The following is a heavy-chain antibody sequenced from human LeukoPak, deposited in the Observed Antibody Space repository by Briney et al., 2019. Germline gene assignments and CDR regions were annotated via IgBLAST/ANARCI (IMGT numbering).Heavy chain of an antibody. CDR1: GFTVSSNY. CDR2: IFSGGTT. Sequence: GGSLRLSCAASGFTVSSNYMSWVRQAPGKGLDWVSVIFSGGTTYYADSVKGRFTISRDNSNNTLYLQMNSLRAEDTAVYYCAREGNYYDMDVWGQGTTVTVSS. J-gene: IGHJ6*02. V-gene: IGHV3-53*01. CDR3: AREGNYYDMDV.